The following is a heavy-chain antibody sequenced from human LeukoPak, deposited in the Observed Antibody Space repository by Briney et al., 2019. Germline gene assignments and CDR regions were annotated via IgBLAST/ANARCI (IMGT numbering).Heavy chain of an antibody. V-gene: IGHV3-66*01. CDR1: GGSISSYY. J-gene: IGHJ4*02. CDR2: IYSGGST. Sequence: ETLSLTCTVSGGSISSYYWSWVRQAPGKGLEWVSVIYSGGSTYYADSVKGRFTISRDNSKNTLYLQMNSLRAEDTAVYYCARWVEMATIARFFDYWGQGTLVTVSS. CDR3: ARWVEMATIARFFDY. D-gene: IGHD5-24*01.